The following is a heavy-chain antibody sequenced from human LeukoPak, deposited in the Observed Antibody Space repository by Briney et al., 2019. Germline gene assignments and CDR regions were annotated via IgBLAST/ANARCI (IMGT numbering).Heavy chain of an antibody. CDR1: GYTLTELS. V-gene: IGHV1-24*01. CDR2: FDPEDGET. Sequence: ASVKVSCKVSGYTLTELSMHWVRQAPGKGLEWMGGFDPEDGETIYAQKFQGRVTMTEDTSTDTAYMELGSLRSEDTAVYYCATVTITMVRGVRYGVDVWGKGTTVTVSS. D-gene: IGHD3-10*01. J-gene: IGHJ6*04. CDR3: ATVTITMVRGVRYGVDV.